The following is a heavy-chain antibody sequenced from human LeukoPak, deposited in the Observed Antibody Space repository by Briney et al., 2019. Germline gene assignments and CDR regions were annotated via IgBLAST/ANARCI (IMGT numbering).Heavy chain of an antibody. CDR1: GFTFSTYA. J-gene: IGHJ4*02. CDR3: ARTRGNYFYLDY. D-gene: IGHD4-23*01. CDR2: ISDSGGNT. V-gene: IGHV3-23*01. Sequence: TGGSLRLSCAVSGFTFSTYAMSWVRQAPGKGLEWVSGISDSGGNTNYGDSVKGRFTISRDNSKSTLYLQMNSLRAEDTAVYYCARTRGNYFYLDYWGQGTLVTVSS.